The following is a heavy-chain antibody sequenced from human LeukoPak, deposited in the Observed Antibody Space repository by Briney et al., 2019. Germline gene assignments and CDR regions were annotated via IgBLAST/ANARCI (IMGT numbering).Heavy chain of an antibody. CDR1: GFTFSSFS. CDR3: AKDAVGGGSSLINWFDP. V-gene: IGHV3-23*01. CDR2: VGSNGATT. D-gene: IGHD1-26*01. Sequence: GGSLRLSCAASGFTFSSFSMNWVRRAPGKGLEWVSSVGSNGATTYYADSVKGRFTISRDNSKNSLYLQMIGLRAEDTARYHCAKDAVGGGSSLINWFDPWGQGVMVTVSS. J-gene: IGHJ5*02.